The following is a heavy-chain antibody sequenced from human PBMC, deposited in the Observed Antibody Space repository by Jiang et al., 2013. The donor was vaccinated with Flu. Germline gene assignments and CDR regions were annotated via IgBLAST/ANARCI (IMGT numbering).Heavy chain of an antibody. CDR1: GYSISSGYY. V-gene: IGHV4-38-2*01. Sequence: LLKPSETLSLTCAVSGYSISSGYYWGWIRQPPGKGLEWIGSIYHSGSTYYNPSLKSRVTISVDTSKNQFSLKLSSVTAADTAVYYCAKQLVPYYFDYWGQGTLVTVSS. D-gene: IGHD6-13*01. CDR2: IYHSGST. CDR3: AKQLVPYYFDY. J-gene: IGHJ4*02.